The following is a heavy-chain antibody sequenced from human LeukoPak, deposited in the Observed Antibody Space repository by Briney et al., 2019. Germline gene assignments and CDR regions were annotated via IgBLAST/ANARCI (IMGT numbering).Heavy chain of an antibody. D-gene: IGHD6-13*01. J-gene: IGHJ4*02. CDR3: ARDSSRYAFDY. CDR1: GFTFSSYG. V-gene: IGHV3-33*01. Sequence: GGSLRLSCAASGFTFSSYGMHWVRQAPGKGLEWVAVIWYDGSNKYYADSVKGRFTISRDNSKNTLYLQMNSLRAEDTAVYHCARDSSRYAFDYWGQGTLVTVSS. CDR2: IWYDGSNK.